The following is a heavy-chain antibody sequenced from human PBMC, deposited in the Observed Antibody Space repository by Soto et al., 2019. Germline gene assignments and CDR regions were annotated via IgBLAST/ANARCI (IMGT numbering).Heavy chain of an antibody. D-gene: IGHD3-3*01. CDR1: GFTLSNYA. Sequence: GGSLRLSCAPSGFTLSNYAMTWVRQAPGKGLEWVSGIRGSGTNTYYADSVKGRFTVSRDNSKNTLYLQMNSLRAEDTAVYYCAKDGTIFGVDPYYYGMDVWGQGTTVTAP. V-gene: IGHV3-23*01. CDR3: AKDGTIFGVDPYYYGMDV. J-gene: IGHJ6*02. CDR2: IRGSGTNT.